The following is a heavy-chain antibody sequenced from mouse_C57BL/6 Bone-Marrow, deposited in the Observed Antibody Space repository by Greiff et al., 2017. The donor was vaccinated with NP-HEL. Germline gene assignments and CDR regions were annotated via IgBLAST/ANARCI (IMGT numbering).Heavy chain of an antibody. J-gene: IGHJ1*03. V-gene: IGHV1-54*01. CDR2: INPGSGGT. Sequence: VQLQQSGAELVRPGNSVKVSCKASGYAFTNYLLGWVKQRPGQGLEWIGVINPGSGGTNYNEKFTGKATLTADKSSSTAYMQLSSLTSEDSAVYFCARVLGPHWYFDVWGTGTTVTVSS. CDR1: GYAFTNYL. D-gene: IGHD4-1*01. CDR3: ARVLGPHWYFDV.